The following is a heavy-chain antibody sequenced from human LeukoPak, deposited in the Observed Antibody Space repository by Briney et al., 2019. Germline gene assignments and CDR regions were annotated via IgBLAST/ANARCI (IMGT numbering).Heavy chain of an antibody. CDR3: ARDATLYDSRAYYYLW. J-gene: IGHJ4*02. CDR1: GGTFSRYA. V-gene: IGHV1-69*13. D-gene: IGHD3-22*01. CDR2: IIPMFRTV. Sequence: SVKVSCKASGGTFSRYAISWVRQAPGQGLEWMGGIIPMFRTVNYAQKFQGRVTITADESTSAAYMELTSLRSEDTAVYYCARDATLYDSRAYYYLWWGQGTLVTVSS.